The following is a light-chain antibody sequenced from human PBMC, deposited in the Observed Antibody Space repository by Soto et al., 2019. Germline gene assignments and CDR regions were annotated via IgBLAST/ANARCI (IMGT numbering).Light chain of an antibody. CDR3: QQSYSSPLT. V-gene: IGKV1-39*01. CDR1: QNIKKS. CDR2: AAS. Sequence: DIPMTQSPASLSASVGDRVTITCRASQNIKKSLNWYQETPGKAPKLLIYAASTLESGVPSRFSGSGSGTDFTLTIDSLQPEDFATYYCQQSYSSPLTLGGGTKVQIK. J-gene: IGKJ4*01.